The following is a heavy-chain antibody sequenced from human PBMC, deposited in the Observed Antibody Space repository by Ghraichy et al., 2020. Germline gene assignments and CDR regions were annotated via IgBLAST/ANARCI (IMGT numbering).Heavy chain of an antibody. J-gene: IGHJ5*02. CDR1: GFTFSSYW. V-gene: IGHV3-74*01. CDR3: ARGKSYYYDSSGYHNWFDP. Sequence: GESLNISCAASGFTFSSYWMHWVRQAPGKGLVWVSRINSDGSSTSYADSVKGRFTISRDNAKNTLYLQMNSLRAEDTAVYYCARGKSYYYDSSGYHNWFDPWGQGTLVTVSS. D-gene: IGHD3-22*01. CDR2: INSDGSST.